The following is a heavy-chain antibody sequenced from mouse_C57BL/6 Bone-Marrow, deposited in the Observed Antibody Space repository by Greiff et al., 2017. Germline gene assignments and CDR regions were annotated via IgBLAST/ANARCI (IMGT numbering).Heavy chain of an antibody. CDR1: GFSLTSYA. CDR2: IWTGGGT. Sequence: QVQLKQSGPGLVAPSQSLSITCTVSGFSLTSYAISWVRQPPGKGLEWLGVIWTGGGTHYNSALKSRLSISTDNSKSQVFLKMNSLQTDDTARYYCARYRNWCFDVWGTGTTVTVSS. V-gene: IGHV2-9-1*01. CDR3: ARYRNWCFDV. J-gene: IGHJ1*03.